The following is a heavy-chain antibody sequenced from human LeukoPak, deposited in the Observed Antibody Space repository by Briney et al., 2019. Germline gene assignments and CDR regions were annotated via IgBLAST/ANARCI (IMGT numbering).Heavy chain of an antibody. Sequence: TGGSLRLSCAASGFTFSSYWMSWVRQAPGKGLEWVANIKQDGSEKNYVDSVKGRFTISRGNAKNSLYLQMNSLRAEDTAVYYCARLLCYDSSGYNYWGQGTLVTVSS. CDR2: IKQDGSEK. V-gene: IGHV3-7*01. CDR1: GFTFSSYW. J-gene: IGHJ4*02. CDR3: ARLLCYDSSGYNY. D-gene: IGHD3-22*01.